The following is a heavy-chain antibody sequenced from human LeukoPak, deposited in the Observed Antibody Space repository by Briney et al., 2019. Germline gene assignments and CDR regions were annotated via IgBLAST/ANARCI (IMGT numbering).Heavy chain of an antibody. Sequence: PRGPLRLPCTPSGFTYSSYPKIWPPHAPERALEWVSYISSSTSTIFYADSVKGRFTISRDNAKNSLYLQMNRLGVEDAAVYYCARGSHTAAGGYFDYWGQGTLVTVSS. CDR2: ISSSTSTI. CDR3: ARGSHTAAGGYFDY. V-gene: IGHV3-48*01. CDR1: GFTYSSYP. D-gene: IGHD2-2*01. J-gene: IGHJ4*02.